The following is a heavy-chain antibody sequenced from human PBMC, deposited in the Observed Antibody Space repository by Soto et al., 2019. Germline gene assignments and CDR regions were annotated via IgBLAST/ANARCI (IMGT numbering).Heavy chain of an antibody. CDR2: IYYSGST. Sequence: SETLSLTCTVSGGSISSGGYYWSWIRQHPGKGLEWIGYIYYSGSTYYNPSLKSRVTISVDTSKNQFSLKLSSVTAADTAVYYCARGSIRVVGNYYYYSYMDVWGKGTTVTVSS. V-gene: IGHV4-31*03. CDR1: GGSISSGGYY. CDR3: ARGSIRVVGNYYYYSYMDV. D-gene: IGHD1-26*01. J-gene: IGHJ6*03.